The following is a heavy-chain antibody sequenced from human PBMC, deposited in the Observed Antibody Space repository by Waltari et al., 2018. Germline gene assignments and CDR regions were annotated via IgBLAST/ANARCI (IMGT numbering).Heavy chain of an antibody. CDR2: ISGSGDSV. V-gene: IGHV3-23*01. D-gene: IGHD6-6*01. Sequence: EVKLLQSGGDLVQPGGSLRLSCAASGFKFSNYAMDWVRQAPGEGLEWVSSISGSGDSVDSADSVKGLFTTSRDNSKNIMYLQMNSLRVEDTALYYCEVSSSSFGNYWGQGALVTVSS. CDR1: GFKFSNYA. CDR3: EVSSSSFGNY. J-gene: IGHJ4*02.